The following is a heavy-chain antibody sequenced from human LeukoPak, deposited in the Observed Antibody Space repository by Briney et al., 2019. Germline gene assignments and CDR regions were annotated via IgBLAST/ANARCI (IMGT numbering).Heavy chain of an antibody. D-gene: IGHD3-10*01. J-gene: IGHJ6*02. V-gene: IGHV1-24*01. CDR1: GYTLTELS. Sequence: ASVKVSCKVSGYTLTELSMHWVRQAPGKGLEWMGGFDPEDGETIYAQKFQGRVTMTADTSTSTAYMELRSLRSDDTAVYYCARDLSPGSGSYPYYYYGMDVWGQGTTVTVSS. CDR2: FDPEDGET. CDR3: ARDLSPGSGSYPYYYYGMDV.